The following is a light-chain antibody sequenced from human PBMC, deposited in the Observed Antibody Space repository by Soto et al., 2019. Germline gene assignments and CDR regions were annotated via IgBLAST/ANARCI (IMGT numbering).Light chain of an antibody. CDR3: QVRTNWSIA. CDR2: DAS. CDR1: QSISNF. J-gene: IGKJ5*01. Sequence: EIVLTQSPATLSLSPGEIATLSCRASQSISNFLAWYQQKPGQAPRLLIYDASKRATGIPARFSGTGSGTDFTLTINNLEPEDFAVYYCQVRTNWSIAFGRGTRLEIK. V-gene: IGKV3-11*01.